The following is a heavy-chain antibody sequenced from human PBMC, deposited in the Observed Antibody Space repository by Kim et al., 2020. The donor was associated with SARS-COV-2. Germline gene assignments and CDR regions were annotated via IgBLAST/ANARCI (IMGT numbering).Heavy chain of an antibody. CDR1: GYTFTSYG. V-gene: IGHV1-18*01. D-gene: IGHD3-22*01. Sequence: ASVKVSCKASGYTFTSYGISWVRQAPGQGREWMGWISAYNGNTNYAQKLQGRVTMTTDTSTSTAYMELRTLRSDDTAVYYCARVPSDYYDSSGYHLPFDPWGQGTLVTVSS. CDR3: ARVPSDYYDSSGYHLPFDP. J-gene: IGHJ5*02. CDR2: ISAYNGNT.